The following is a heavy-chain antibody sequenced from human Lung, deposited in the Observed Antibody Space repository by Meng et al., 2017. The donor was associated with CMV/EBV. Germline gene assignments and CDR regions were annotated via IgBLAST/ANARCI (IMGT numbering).Heavy chain of an antibody. V-gene: IGHV3-7*01. Sequence: GESXKISCAASGFTVRTSWMSWVRQAPGRGLEWVANIKHDGSEEYYVDSLTGRFTISRDNDKNSLYLQMNSLRAEDTALYYCARDAGFGALDFWGQGTLVTVSS. CDR3: ARDAGFGALDF. D-gene: IGHD3-10*01. CDR1: GFTVRTSW. CDR2: IKHDGSEE. J-gene: IGHJ4*02.